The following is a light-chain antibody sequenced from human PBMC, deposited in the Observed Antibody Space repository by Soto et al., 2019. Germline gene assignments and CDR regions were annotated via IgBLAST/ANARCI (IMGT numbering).Light chain of an antibody. CDR3: ATWDGSLAAWV. CDR1: RSNIGSNT. J-gene: IGLJ3*02. CDR2: SNN. Sequence: QSALTQPPSASGTPGQRVTISCSGGRSNIGSNTVNWYQQLPGTAPKLLIYSNNQRPSGVADRFSGSKSGTSASLAISGLQSEDEADYYCATWDGSLAAWVFGGGTKLTVL. V-gene: IGLV1-44*01.